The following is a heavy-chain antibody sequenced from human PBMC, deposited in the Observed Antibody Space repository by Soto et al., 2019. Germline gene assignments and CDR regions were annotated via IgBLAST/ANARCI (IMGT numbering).Heavy chain of an antibody. CDR3: ARGHKFLEWLFQGGSHWFDP. J-gene: IGHJ5*02. D-gene: IGHD3-3*01. V-gene: IGHV4-34*01. CDR2: INHSGST. CDR1: GGSFSGYY. Sequence: SETLSLTCAVYGGSFSGYYWSWIRQPPGKGLEWIGEINHSGSTNYNPSLKSRVTISVDTSKNQFSLKLSSVTAADTAVYYCARGHKFLEWLFQGGSHWFDPWGQGTLVTVSS.